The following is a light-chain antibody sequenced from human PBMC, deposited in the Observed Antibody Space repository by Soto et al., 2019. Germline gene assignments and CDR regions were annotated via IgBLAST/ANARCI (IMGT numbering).Light chain of an antibody. V-gene: IGLV1-44*01. CDR2: STH. CDR3: AIWDDKLNVYV. CDR1: SSNIGSNT. J-gene: IGLJ1*01. Sequence: QSVLTQPSSASGTPGQRVTISCSGSSSNIGSNTVNWYQQFPGTAPKLLIYSTHQRPSGVPDRFSGSKSGTSASLAISGLQSEDEADYYCAIWDDKLNVYVLGPGTKVTVL.